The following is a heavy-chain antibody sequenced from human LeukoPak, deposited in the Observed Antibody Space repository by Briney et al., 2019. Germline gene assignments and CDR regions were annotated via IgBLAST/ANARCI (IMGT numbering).Heavy chain of an antibody. V-gene: IGHV3-33*01. CDR3: VRTYDENPLGWFDP. J-gene: IGHJ5*02. D-gene: IGHD5-12*01. CDR1: GFTFSNYG. CDR2: IWYDGSNK. Sequence: GGSLRLSCAASGFTFSNYGMHWVRQAPGKGLEWVAVIWYDGSNKYYADSVKGRFTISRDNSKNTLYLQMSSLRPDDTAVYYCVRTYDENPLGWFDPWGQGTLVTVSS.